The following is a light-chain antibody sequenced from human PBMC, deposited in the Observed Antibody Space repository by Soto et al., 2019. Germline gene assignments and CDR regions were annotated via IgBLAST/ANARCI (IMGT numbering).Light chain of an antibody. V-gene: IGLV4-69*01. Sequence: QSVLTQSPSASASLGASVKLTCTLSSGHSNYAIAWYQQQPEKGPRYLMKLNSDGSHFKGDGIPDRFSGSSSGAERYLTISSLQSVDEADYYCQTWGTGIVVFGGGTKLTVL. CDR1: SGHSNYA. CDR2: LNSDGSH. J-gene: IGLJ2*01. CDR3: QTWGTGIVV.